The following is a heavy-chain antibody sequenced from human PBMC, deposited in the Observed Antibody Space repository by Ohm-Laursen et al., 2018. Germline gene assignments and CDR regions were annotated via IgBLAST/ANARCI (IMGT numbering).Heavy chain of an antibody. Sequence: SLRLSCAASGFPFRSYAMSWIRQAPGKGLEWVSTITGSGGSTYYADSVKGRFTVSRDNSKNTLYVEMNSLRVEDTAIYYCVKGRSGGPGHCNWFDPWGQGTLVTVSS. CDR3: VKGRSGGPGHCNWFDP. D-gene: IGHD3-16*01. J-gene: IGHJ5*02. CDR1: GFPFRSYA. V-gene: IGHV3-23*01. CDR2: ITGSGGST.